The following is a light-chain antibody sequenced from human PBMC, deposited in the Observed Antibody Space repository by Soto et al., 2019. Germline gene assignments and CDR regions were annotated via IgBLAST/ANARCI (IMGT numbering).Light chain of an antibody. V-gene: IGKV2-28*01. Sequence: DIVITQSPLSLPVTPGEPASISCRSSESLLHTNGYNYLDWYMQKPGQAPQLLIYLGSHRASGVPARFTGSGSGTDFTLKISSVEAEDVAIYYCMQSLQTPYTFGQGSKLDIK. CDR2: LGS. J-gene: IGKJ2*01. CDR3: MQSLQTPYT. CDR1: ESLLHTNGYNY.